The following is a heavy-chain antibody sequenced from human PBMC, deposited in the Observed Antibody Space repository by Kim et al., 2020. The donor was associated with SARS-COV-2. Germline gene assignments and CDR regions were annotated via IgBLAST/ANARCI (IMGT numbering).Heavy chain of an antibody. V-gene: IGHV3-23*01. D-gene: IGHD2-8*01. CDR3: AKDLVAYCTNGVCSRYHNDFGLDG. Sequence: WGSLRLSCAASGFSFSGYAMSWVRQAPGRGLEWVSAIGGSGGSTHYADSVKGRFTISRDNSKNTLYLQMNILRAEDTAVYYCAKDLVAYCTNGVCSRYHNDFGLDGWGQGTTVTGSS. CDR1: GFSFSGYA. CDR2: IGGSGGST. J-gene: IGHJ6*01.